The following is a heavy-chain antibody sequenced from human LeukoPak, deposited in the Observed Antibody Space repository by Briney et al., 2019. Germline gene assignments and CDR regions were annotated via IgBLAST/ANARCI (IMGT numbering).Heavy chain of an antibody. CDR1: GGTFSSYA. Sequence: SVKVSCKASGGTFSSYAISWVRQAPGQGLEWMGGIIPIFGTANYAQKFQGRVTITADESTSTAYMELSSLRSEESAEYYCARAVYSSSWDYYYYYGMDVWGQGTTVTVSS. CDR2: IIPIFGTA. D-gene: IGHD6-13*01. V-gene: IGHV1-69*13. CDR3: ARAVYSSSWDYYYYYGMDV. J-gene: IGHJ6*02.